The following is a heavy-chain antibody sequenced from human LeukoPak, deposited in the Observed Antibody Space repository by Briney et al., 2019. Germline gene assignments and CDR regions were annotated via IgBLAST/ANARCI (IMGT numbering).Heavy chain of an antibody. Sequence: GGSLRLSCAASGFTFSTYAMHWVRQAPGKGLEWVAVISYDGSNKYYADSVKGRFTISRDNAKNSLYLQMASLRAEDTAVYYCARTSVAAAISPYYFDYWGQGTLVTVSS. V-gene: IGHV3-30*04. D-gene: IGHD2-2*02. CDR2: ISYDGSNK. CDR3: ARTSVAAAISPYYFDY. CDR1: GFTFSTYA. J-gene: IGHJ4*02.